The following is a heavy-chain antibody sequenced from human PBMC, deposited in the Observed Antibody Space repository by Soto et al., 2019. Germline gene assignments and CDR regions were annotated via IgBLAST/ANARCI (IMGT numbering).Heavy chain of an antibody. CDR1: GGLISKYS. D-gene: IGHD4-17*01. CDR3: ATIRVRGVTLRFED. V-gene: IGHV1-69*06. J-gene: IGHJ4*01. Sequence: QVQLVQSGAEVRKPGSSVKVSCKTSGGLISKYSFNWVRQAPGQGLEWMGGVLPLSGSTDYVQKFQGRLTITVDRSTSTVDVEVSRLSPGDTANYYCATIRVRGVTLRFEDGGQGMLISVSS. CDR2: VLPLSGST.